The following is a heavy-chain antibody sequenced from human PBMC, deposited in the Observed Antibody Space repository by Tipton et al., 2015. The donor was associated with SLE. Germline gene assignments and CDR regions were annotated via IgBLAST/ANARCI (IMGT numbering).Heavy chain of an antibody. CDR2: IYTSGST. CDR3: ARVAQDWYFDL. V-gene: IGHV4-4*08. CDR1: GDSIRSYY. Sequence: TLSLTCTVSGDSIRSYYWSWIRQPPRKGLEWIGRIYTSGSTNYNPSLKSRVTISVDTSKNQFSLKLSSVTAADTAVYYCARVAQDWYFDLWGRGTLVTVSS. J-gene: IGHJ2*01.